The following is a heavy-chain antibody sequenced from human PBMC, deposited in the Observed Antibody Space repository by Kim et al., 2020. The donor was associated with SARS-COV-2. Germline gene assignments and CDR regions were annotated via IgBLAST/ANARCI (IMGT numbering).Heavy chain of an antibody. CDR3: ARGQALITRIVVVVAAFDY. J-gene: IGHJ4*02. CDR2: IYYSGST. CDR1: GGSISSGGYY. V-gene: IGHV4-31*03. D-gene: IGHD3-22*01. Sequence: SETLSLTCTVSGGSISSGGYYWSWIRQHPGKGLEWIGYIYYSGSTYYNPSLKSRVTISVDTSKNQFSLKLSSVTAADTAVYYCARGQALITRIVVVVAAFDYWGQGTLVTVSS.